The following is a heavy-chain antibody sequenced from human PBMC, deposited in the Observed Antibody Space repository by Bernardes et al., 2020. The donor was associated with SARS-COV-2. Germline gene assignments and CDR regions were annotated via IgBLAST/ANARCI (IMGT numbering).Heavy chain of an antibody. V-gene: IGHV4-59*01. D-gene: IGHD3-10*01. CDR1: GGAIGSDY. CDR2: IYYSGST. CDR3: ARDLSHLVRRGFDL. Sequence: SDTLSLPCTVSGGAIGSDYWAWSRQRPGKGLEWIGYIYYSGSTNYNPSLKSRVTISVDRSQNQFSLNLSSVTPADTAVYYCARDLSHLVRRGFDLWGRGTLVTVSS. J-gene: IGHJ2*01.